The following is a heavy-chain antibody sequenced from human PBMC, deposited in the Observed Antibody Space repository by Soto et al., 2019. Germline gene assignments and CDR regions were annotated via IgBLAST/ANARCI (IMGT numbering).Heavy chain of an antibody. CDR1: RFTFSNYA. V-gene: IGHV3-23*01. J-gene: IGHJ4*02. CDR3: AKDSTVAATDYFDA. Sequence: GESLKISCAASRFTFSNYAMTWVRQASGKGLEWVSAVSGSGGSLYYADSVMGRFTVSRDNSKNTVYLQMNSLRAEDTAVYYCAKDSTVAATDYFDAWGQGTLVTVSS. CDR2: VSGSGGSL. D-gene: IGHD2-15*01.